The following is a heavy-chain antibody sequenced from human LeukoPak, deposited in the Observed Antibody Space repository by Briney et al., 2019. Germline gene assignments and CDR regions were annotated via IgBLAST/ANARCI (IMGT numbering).Heavy chain of an antibody. D-gene: IGHD3-16*01. CDR2: ISYDGSNK. J-gene: IGHJ4*02. V-gene: IGHV3-30*18. CDR1: GFTFSSYG. Sequence: GRSLRLSCAASGFTFSSYGMHWVRQAPGKGLEWVAVISYDGSNKYYADSVKGRFTISRDNSKNTLYLQMNSLRAEDTAVYYCAKDRFGCVDYWGQGTLVTVSS. CDR3: AKDRFGCVDY.